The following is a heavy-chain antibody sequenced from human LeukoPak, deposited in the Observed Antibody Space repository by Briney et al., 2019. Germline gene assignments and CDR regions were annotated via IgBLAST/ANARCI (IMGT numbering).Heavy chain of an antibody. CDR1: GFTFSSYS. Sequence: GGSLRLSCAASGFTFSSYSMNWVRQAPGKGLEWVSYISSSSSTIYYADSVRGRFTISRDNAKNSLYLQMNSLRAEDTAVYYCARVSLPSSGYSSGWYPYYFDYWGQGTLVTVSS. CDR3: ARVSLPSSGYSSGWYPYYFDY. CDR2: ISSSSSTI. V-gene: IGHV3-48*04. D-gene: IGHD6-19*01. J-gene: IGHJ4*02.